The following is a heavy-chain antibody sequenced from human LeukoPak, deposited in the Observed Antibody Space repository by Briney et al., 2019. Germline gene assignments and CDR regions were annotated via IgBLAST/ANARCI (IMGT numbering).Heavy chain of an antibody. D-gene: IGHD4-11*01. Sequence: PSETLSLTCTVSGGSISSGSHYWTWIRQPPGKGLEWIGYIYYSGSTNYNPSLKSRVTISVDTSKNQFSLKLSSVTAADTAVYYCARRYREVFDYWGQGTLVTVSS. J-gene: IGHJ4*02. CDR3: ARRYREVFDY. V-gene: IGHV4-61*01. CDR2: IYYSGST. CDR1: GGSISSGSHY.